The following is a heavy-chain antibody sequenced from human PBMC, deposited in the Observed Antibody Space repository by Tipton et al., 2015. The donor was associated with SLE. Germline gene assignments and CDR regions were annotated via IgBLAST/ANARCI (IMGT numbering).Heavy chain of an antibody. V-gene: IGHV3-33*06. CDR2: IWYDGSRI. Sequence: SLRLSCAASGFTFRSYSMHWVRQAPGKGLEWVAVIWYDGSRIFYADSVKGRFTISRDNSKKTLYLQMNSLRTEDTAIYYCAKDVDSSGYEFLEHWGQGTLVTVSS. J-gene: IGHJ1*01. CDR1: GFTFRSYS. D-gene: IGHD3-22*01. CDR3: AKDVDSSGYEFLEH.